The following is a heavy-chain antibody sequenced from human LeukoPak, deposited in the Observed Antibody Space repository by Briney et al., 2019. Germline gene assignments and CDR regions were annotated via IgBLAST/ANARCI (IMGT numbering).Heavy chain of an antibody. CDR3: AKPGYSSGWYVYFDY. D-gene: IGHD6-19*01. CDR1: GFTLSSYA. Sequence: GGSLRLSCAASGFTLSSYAMSWVRRAPGKGLEWVSAISGSGGSTYYADSVKGRFTISRDNSKNTLYLQMNSLRAEDTAVYYCAKPGYSSGWYVYFDYWGQGTLVTVSS. V-gene: IGHV3-23*01. J-gene: IGHJ4*02. CDR2: ISGSGGST.